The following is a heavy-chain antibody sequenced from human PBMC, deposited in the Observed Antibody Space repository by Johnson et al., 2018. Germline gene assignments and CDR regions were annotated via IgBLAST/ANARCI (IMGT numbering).Heavy chain of an antibody. CDR2: IRSKANSYAT. V-gene: IGHV3-73*02. J-gene: IGHJ6*02. Sequence: VQLQECGGGLVEAGGSLKLSCAASGFTFSGSDMHWGRQASGKGREWGGRIRSKANSYATAYAASVKGRFTISRDDSKNTAYLQMNSLRAEDTALYHCGRESGAAHNGYYYYGMDVWGQGTTVTVSS. CDR1: GFTFSGSD. D-gene: IGHD1-26*01. CDR3: GRESGAAHNGYYYYGMDV.